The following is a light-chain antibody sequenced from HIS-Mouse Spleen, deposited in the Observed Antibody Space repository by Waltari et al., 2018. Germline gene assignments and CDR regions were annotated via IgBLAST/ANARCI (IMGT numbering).Light chain of an antibody. Sequence: SYELTQPPSVSVSPGQTASITCSGYKLGDQYACWYQQKPGQSPVLVIYQDSKRPSGNPERFSGSNSGNTATLTISGTQAKDEADYYCQAWDSSTVVFGGVTKLTVL. CDR2: QDS. V-gene: IGLV3-1*01. CDR1: KLGDQY. CDR3: QAWDSSTVV. J-gene: IGLJ2*01.